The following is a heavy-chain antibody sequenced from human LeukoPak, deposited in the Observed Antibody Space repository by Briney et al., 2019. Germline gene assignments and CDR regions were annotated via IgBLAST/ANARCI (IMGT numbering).Heavy chain of an antibody. CDR3: ARVLTPHSSGYYSPPIYYYYGMDV. Sequence: PGRSLRLSCAASGFTFSSYAMHWVRQAPGKGLEWVAVISYDGSNKYYADSVKGRFTISRDNSKNTLYLQMNSLRAEDTAVYYCARVLTPHSSGYYSPPIYYYYGMDVWGQGTTVTVSS. V-gene: IGHV3-30*04. CDR2: ISYDGSNK. J-gene: IGHJ6*02. D-gene: IGHD3-22*01. CDR1: GFTFSSYA.